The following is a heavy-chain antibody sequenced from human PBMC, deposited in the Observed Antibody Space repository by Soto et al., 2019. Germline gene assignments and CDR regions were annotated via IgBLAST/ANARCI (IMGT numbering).Heavy chain of an antibody. D-gene: IGHD3-22*01. Sequence: GGSLRLSCAASGVTFSSYAMSGVRQAPGKGLEWVSAISGSGGSTYYADSVKGRFTISRDNSKNTLYLQMNSLRAEDTAVYYCAKDYYDSSGFYYYYGMDVWGQGTTVTVSS. CDR2: ISGSGGST. V-gene: IGHV3-23*01. CDR1: GVTFSSYA. J-gene: IGHJ6*02. CDR3: AKDYYDSSGFYYYYGMDV.